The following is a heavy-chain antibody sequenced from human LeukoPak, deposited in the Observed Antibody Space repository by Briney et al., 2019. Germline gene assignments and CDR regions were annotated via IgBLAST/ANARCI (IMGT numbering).Heavy chain of an antibody. CDR1: GFTVSSNY. CDR3: ARVSSGSNPYYYCGMDV. J-gene: IGHJ6*02. V-gene: IGHV3-66*01. Sequence: GGSLRLFCAASGFTVSSNYMSWVRQAPGKGLEWVSVIYSGGSTYYADSVKGRFTISRDNSKNTLYLQMNSLRAEDTAVYYCARVSSGSNPYYYCGMDVWGQGTTVTVSS. CDR2: IYSGGST. D-gene: IGHD6-19*01.